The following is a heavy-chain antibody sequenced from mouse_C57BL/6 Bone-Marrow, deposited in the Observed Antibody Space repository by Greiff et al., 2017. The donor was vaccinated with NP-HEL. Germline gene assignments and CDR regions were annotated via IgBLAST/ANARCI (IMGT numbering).Heavy chain of an antibody. V-gene: IGHV1-64*01. D-gene: IGHD1-1*01. Sequence: QVQLKQPGAELVKPGASVKLSCKASGYTFTSYWMHWVKQRPGQGLEWIGMIHPNSGSTNYNEKFKSKATLTVDKSSSTAYMQLSSLTSEDSAVYYCARDYGSSYGWFAYWGQGTLVTVSA. CDR1: GYTFTSYW. CDR3: ARDYGSSYGWFAY. J-gene: IGHJ3*01. CDR2: IHPNSGST.